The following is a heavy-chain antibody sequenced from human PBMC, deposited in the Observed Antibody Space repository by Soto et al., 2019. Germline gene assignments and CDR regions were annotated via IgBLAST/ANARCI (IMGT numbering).Heavy chain of an antibody. J-gene: IGHJ5*02. D-gene: IGHD4-4*01. CDR1: GFTFSSYA. CDR2: ISYDGSNK. CDR3: ARDKSKYPSGNWFDP. V-gene: IGHV3-30-3*01. Sequence: GGSLRLSCAASGFTFSSYAMHWVRQAPGKGLEWVAVISYDGSNKYYADSVKGRFTISRDNSKNTLYLQMNSLRAEDTAVYYCARDKSKYPSGNWFDPWGQGTLVTVS.